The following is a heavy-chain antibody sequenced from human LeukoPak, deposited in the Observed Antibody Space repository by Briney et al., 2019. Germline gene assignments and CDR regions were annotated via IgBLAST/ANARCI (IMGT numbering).Heavy chain of an antibody. CDR2: IYHSGST. Sequence: SETLSLTCTVSGYSISSGYYWGWIRQPPGKGLEWIGSIYHSGSTYYNPSLKSRVTISVDTSKNQFSLKLSSVTAADTAVYYCARLEMATISHFDYWGQGTLVTVSS. J-gene: IGHJ4*02. D-gene: IGHD5-24*01. CDR3: ARLEMATISHFDY. CDR1: GYSISSGYY. V-gene: IGHV4-38-2*02.